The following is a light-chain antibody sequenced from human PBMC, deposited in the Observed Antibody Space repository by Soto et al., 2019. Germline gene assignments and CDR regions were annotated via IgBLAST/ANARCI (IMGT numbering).Light chain of an antibody. CDR2: HTS. CDR1: QSISGN. V-gene: IGKV3-15*01. Sequence: EIVMTQAPASLSVSPGESATLSCRASQSISGNLAWYQQKPGLAPRLLIYHTSIRATGVPARFSGSGSGTGFLLPIKSLQTETFAAYYCHRHDKSTLTFGRGIKA. CDR3: HRHDKSTLT. J-gene: IGKJ4*01.